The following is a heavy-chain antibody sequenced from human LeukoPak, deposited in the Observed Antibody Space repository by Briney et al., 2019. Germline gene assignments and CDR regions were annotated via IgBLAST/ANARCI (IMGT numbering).Heavy chain of an antibody. V-gene: IGHV1-2*02. CDR1: GYTFTGYY. Sequence: ASVKVSCKASGYTFTGYYMHWVPQAPGQGLEWMGWINPNSGGTNYAQKFQGRVTMTRDTSISIAYMELSRLRSDDTAVYYCARLPMIVVVRSYWGQGTLVTVSS. J-gene: IGHJ4*02. CDR3: ARLPMIVVVRSY. D-gene: IGHD3-22*01. CDR2: INPNSGGT.